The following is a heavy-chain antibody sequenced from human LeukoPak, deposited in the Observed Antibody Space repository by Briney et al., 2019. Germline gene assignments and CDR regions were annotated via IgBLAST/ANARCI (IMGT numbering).Heavy chain of an antibody. Sequence: PGGSLRLSCAASGFTFSSYWMHWVRQAPGKGLVWVSRINSDGSSTNYADSVKGRFTISRDNAKNTLYLQMNSLRAEDTAVYYCARVSSSWNPFDYWGQETLVTVSS. J-gene: IGHJ4*02. D-gene: IGHD6-13*01. CDR3: ARVSSSWNPFDY. CDR2: INSDGSST. V-gene: IGHV3-74*01. CDR1: GFTFSSYW.